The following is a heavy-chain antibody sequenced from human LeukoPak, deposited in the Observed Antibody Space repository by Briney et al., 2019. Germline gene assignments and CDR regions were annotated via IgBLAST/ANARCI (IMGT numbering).Heavy chain of an antibody. Sequence: ASVKVSCKASGYTFTGYYMHWVRQAPGQGLEWMGWINPNSGGTNYAQKFQGRVTMTRDTPISTAYMELSRLRSDDTAVYYCASGAKGDYVWGSYRLNWFDPWGQGTLVTVSS. D-gene: IGHD3-16*02. CDR3: ASGAKGDYVWGSYRLNWFDP. V-gene: IGHV1-2*02. CDR1: GYTFTGYY. CDR2: INPNSGGT. J-gene: IGHJ5*02.